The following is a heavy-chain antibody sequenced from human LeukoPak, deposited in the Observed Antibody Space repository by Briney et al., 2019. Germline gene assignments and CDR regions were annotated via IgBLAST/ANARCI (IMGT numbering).Heavy chain of an antibody. D-gene: IGHD3-22*01. Sequence: GESLKISCKGSGYSFTSYWIGWVRQMPGKGLEWMGIIYPGDSDTKYSPSIQGQVTISADKSISTAYLLWSSLKASDTAMYYCARHPITRYYDSNGYSAAGPDYWGQGTLVTVSS. V-gene: IGHV5-51*01. J-gene: IGHJ4*02. CDR1: GYSFTSYW. CDR3: ARHPITRYYDSNGYSAAGPDY. CDR2: IYPGDSDT.